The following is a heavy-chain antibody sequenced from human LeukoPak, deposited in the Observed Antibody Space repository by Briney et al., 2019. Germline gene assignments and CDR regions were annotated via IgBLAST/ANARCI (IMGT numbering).Heavy chain of an antibody. V-gene: IGHV1-2*02. Sequence: GASVKVSCKASGYTFSDYYIYWLRQAPGQGLEWMGWIYCKDGDTKYAEIFEGRVTMTRDTSIDTVYMELRGLTSGDTAVFYCARDGVSVMPEFDFWGQGTLVTVSS. J-gene: IGHJ4*02. D-gene: IGHD2/OR15-2a*01. CDR1: GYTFSDYY. CDR3: ARDGVSVMPEFDF. CDR2: IYCKDGDT.